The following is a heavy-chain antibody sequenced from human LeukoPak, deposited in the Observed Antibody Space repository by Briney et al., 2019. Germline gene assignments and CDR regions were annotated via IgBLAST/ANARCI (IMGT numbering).Heavy chain of an antibody. CDR1: GGSISSYY. CDR3: ARQVGYCSGGSCSKTRPFDY. CDR2: IYYSGST. V-gene: IGHV4-59*08. Sequence: PSETLSLTCTVSGGSISSYYWSWIRQPPGKGLEWIGYIYYSGSTNYNPSLKSRVAISVDTFKNQFSLKLSSVTAADTAVYYCARQVGYCSGGSCSKTRPFDYWGQGTLVTVSS. J-gene: IGHJ4*02. D-gene: IGHD2-15*01.